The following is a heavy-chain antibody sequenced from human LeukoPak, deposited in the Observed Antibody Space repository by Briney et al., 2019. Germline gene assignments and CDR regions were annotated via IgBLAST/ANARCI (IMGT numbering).Heavy chain of an antibody. V-gene: IGHV1-69*04. CDR2: IIPILGIA. D-gene: IGHD3-3*01. CDR3: ARDRYDFWSGYYSYFDY. J-gene: IGHJ4*02. CDR1: GGTFSSYA. Sequence: SVKVSCKASGGTFSSYAISWVRQAPGQGLEWMGRIIPILGIANYAQKFQGRVTITADKSTSTAYMELSRLRSDDTAVYYCARDRYDFWSGYYSYFDYWGQGTLVTVSS.